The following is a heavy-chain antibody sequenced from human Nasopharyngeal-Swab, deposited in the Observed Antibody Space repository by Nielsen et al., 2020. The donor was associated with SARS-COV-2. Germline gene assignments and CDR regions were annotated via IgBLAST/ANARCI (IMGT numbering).Heavy chain of an antibody. CDR1: GFTFSDYY. CDR2: ISSSGSTI. V-gene: IGHV3-11*01. Sequence: GGSLRLSCAASGFTFSDYYMSWIRQAPGKGLEWVSYISSSGSTIYYADSVKGRFTISRDNAKNSLYLQMNSLRAEDTAVYYCARVVGYDFWSGLGAFDIWAKGQWSPSLQ. D-gene: IGHD3-3*01. J-gene: IGHJ3*02. CDR3: ARVVGYDFWSGLGAFDI.